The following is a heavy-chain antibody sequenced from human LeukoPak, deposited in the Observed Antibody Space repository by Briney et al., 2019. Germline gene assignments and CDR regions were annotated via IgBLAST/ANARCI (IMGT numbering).Heavy chain of an antibody. CDR3: STDYDTSGDYYGGH. J-gene: IGHJ4*02. Sequence: GGSLRLSCAASGFTFRSYSMNWVRQAPGKGLEWVSSITGSSSYIYYADSVKGRFTISRANTKNSLYLQMNSLRAEDTAVYYCSTDYDTSGDYYGGHWGQGTLVTVSS. D-gene: IGHD3-22*01. CDR1: GFTFRSYS. V-gene: IGHV3-21*01. CDR2: ITGSSSYI.